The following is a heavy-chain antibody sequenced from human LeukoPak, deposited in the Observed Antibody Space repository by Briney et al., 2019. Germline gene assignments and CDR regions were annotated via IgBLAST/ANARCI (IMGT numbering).Heavy chain of an antibody. D-gene: IGHD3-3*01. V-gene: IGHV1-46*01. CDR2: INPSAGST. Sequence: ASVNVSCRPSGYTFTSHYMHWVRQAPGQGLEWMGIINPSAGSTSYPQKFQGRVTMTRDTPTSTVYMELSSLRSEDTAVYYCAAPGASGFVGNFWSGPLDFWGQGTLVTVSS. CDR3: AAPGASGFVGNFWSGPLDF. CDR1: GYTFTSHY. J-gene: IGHJ4*02.